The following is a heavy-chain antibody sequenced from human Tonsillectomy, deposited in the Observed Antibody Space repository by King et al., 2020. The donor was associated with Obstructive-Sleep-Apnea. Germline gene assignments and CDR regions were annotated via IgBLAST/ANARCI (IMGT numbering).Heavy chain of an antibody. J-gene: IGHJ6*02. CDR2: INHSGST. Sequence: QVQLQQWGAGLLKPSETLSLTCAVYGGSFSDYYWGWIRQPPGKGLEWIGEINHSGSTNYNPSLKSRVTISVDTSKNQFSLKLSFVTAADTAVYYCARGVFGVVITYYYYGMDVWGQGTTVTVSS. CDR1: GGSFSDYY. D-gene: IGHD3-3*01. V-gene: IGHV4-34*01. CDR3: ARGVFGVVITYYYYGMDV.